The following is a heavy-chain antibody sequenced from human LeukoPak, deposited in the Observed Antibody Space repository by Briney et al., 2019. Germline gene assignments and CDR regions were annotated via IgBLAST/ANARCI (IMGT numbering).Heavy chain of an antibody. Sequence: GGSLRLSCVASGFSFSDYSMNWVRQSPGKGLEWISYITSRSAFTYFADSVKGRFTISRDDAKNSVYLHLNSLRVDDTAVYYCARDLTSAYWSPGGYYYYMDVWGKGTAVTVSS. D-gene: IGHD3-16*01. V-gene: IGHV3-48*01. CDR3: ARDLTSAYWSPGGYYYYMDV. CDR2: ITSRSAFT. J-gene: IGHJ6*03. CDR1: GFSFSDYS.